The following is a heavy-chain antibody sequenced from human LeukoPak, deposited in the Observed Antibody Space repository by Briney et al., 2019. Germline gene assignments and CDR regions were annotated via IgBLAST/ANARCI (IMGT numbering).Heavy chain of an antibody. CDR2: ISSDGSNK. J-gene: IGHJ2*01. V-gene: IGHV3-30*18. D-gene: IGHD3-22*01. CDR3: AKKSAPDYYDSSSDWYFDL. CDR1: GFTFSSYG. Sequence: GGSLRLSCAASGFTFSSYGMHWVRQAPGKGLEWVAVISSDGSNKYYADSVKGRLTISGDNSKNTLNLQMNSLRAEDTAVYYCAKKSAPDYYDSSSDWYFDLWGRGTLVTVSS.